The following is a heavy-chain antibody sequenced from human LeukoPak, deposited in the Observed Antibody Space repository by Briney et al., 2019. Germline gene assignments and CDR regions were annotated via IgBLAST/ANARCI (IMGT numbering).Heavy chain of an antibody. CDR2: INPSGGST. CDR3: AREGYCSGGSCYYFDY. Sequence: ASVKVSCKASGYTFTSYYMHWVRQAPGQGLEWMGIINPSGGSTSYAQKFQGGVTMTRDTSTSTVYMELSSLRSEDTAVYYCAREGYCSGGSCYYFDYWGQGTLVTVSS. J-gene: IGHJ4*02. D-gene: IGHD2-15*01. V-gene: IGHV1-46*01. CDR1: GYTFTSYY.